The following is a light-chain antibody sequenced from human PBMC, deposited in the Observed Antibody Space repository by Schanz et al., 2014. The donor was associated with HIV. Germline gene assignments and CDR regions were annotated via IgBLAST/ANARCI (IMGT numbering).Light chain of an antibody. V-gene: IGKV3-15*01. Sequence: EIVMTQSPGTLSVSPGERATLSCRASQTVSNNLAWYQQKPGQAPRLLIYGASTRVTGIPARFSGSGSGTEFTLTISSLQSEDIATYYCQQYDNLPFTFGPGTKVDIK. CDR2: GAS. CDR1: QTVSNN. J-gene: IGKJ3*01. CDR3: QQYDNLPFT.